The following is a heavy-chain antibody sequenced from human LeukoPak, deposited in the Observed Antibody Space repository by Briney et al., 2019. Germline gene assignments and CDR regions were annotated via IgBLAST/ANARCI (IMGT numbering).Heavy chain of an antibody. D-gene: IGHD1-26*01. J-gene: IGHJ4*02. CDR2: ISYDGSNK. V-gene: IGHV3-30-3*01. CDR3: ARQTSGSYYGFDY. CDR1: GFTFSSYA. Sequence: PGGSLRLSCVASGFTFSSYAMHWVRQAPGKGLEWVAVISYDGSNKYYADSVKGRFTISRDNSKNTLYLQMNSLRAEDTAEYYCARQTSGSYYGFDYWGQGTLVTVSS.